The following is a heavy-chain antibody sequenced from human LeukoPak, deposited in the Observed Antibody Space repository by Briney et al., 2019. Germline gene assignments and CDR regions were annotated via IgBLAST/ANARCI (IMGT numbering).Heavy chain of an antibody. V-gene: IGHV3-43*02. J-gene: IGHJ4*02. CDR3: ATETWKD. CDR2: ISGDGGST. D-gene: IGHD1-1*01. CDR1: GFTFDDYA. Sequence: PGGSLRLSCAASGFTFDDYAMHWVRQAPGKGLEWVSLISGDGGSTYYADSVKGRFTISRDNSRNTVYLQMNSLRAEDTAVYYCATETWKDWGQGTLVTVSS.